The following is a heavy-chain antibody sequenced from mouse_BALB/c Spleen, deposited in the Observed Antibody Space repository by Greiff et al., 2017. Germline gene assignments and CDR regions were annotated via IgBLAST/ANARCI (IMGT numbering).Heavy chain of an antibody. CDR3: TGLRGD. Sequence: LKQPGSELVRPGASVKLSCKASGYTFTSYWMHWVKQRPGQGLEWIGNIYPGSGSTNYDEKFKSKATLTVDTSSSTAYMQLSSLTSEDSAVYYCTGLRGDWGQGTTLTVSS. CDR1: GYTFTSYW. D-gene: IGHD2-4*01. V-gene: IGHV1S22*01. J-gene: IGHJ2*01. CDR2: IYPGSGST.